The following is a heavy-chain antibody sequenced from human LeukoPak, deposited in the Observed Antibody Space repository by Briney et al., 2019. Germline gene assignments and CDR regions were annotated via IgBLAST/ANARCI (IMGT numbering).Heavy chain of an antibody. J-gene: IGHJ4*02. CDR2: ISYDGSNK. CDR1: GFTFSSYG. Sequence: PGRSLRLSCAASGFTFSSYGMPWVRQAPGKGLEWVAVISYDGSNKYYADSVKGRFTISRDNSKNTLYLQMNSLRAEDTAVYYCAKEEEIVPAAILDYWGQGTLVTVSS. D-gene: IGHD2-2*02. V-gene: IGHV3-30*18. CDR3: AKEEEIVPAAILDY.